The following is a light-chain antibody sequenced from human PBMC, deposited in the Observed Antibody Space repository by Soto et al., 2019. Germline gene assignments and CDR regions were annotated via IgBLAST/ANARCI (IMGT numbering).Light chain of an antibody. V-gene: IGLV2-14*01. CDR2: DVT. J-gene: IGLJ2*01. CDR3: SSYTSASTLV. CDR1: NSDIGSYNY. Sequence: QSALTQPASVSGSPGQSITISCTGANSDIGSYNYVSWYQQHPGKAPKLLIYDVTKWPSGVSNRFSGSKSGNTASLTISGLQAEDEDDYSCSSYTSASTLVFGGGTKLTVL.